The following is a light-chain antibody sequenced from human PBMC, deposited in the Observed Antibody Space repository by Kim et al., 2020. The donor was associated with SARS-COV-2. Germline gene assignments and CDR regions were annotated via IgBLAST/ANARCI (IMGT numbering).Light chain of an antibody. CDR2: DAS. CDR1: QSMDSY. J-gene: IGKJ1*01. Sequence: SPGERATLACRASQSMDSYLAWYQQRPGQPPRLLIYDASNRATGIPARFSGSGSGTDFTLTISSLEPEDFAVYYCQQRTTWPPWTFGQGTKVDIK. V-gene: IGKV3-11*01. CDR3: QQRTTWPPWT.